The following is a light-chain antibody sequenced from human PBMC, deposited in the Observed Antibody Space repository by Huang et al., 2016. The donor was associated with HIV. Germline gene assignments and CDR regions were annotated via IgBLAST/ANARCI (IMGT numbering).Light chain of an antibody. Sequence: IVLTQSPATLSWYPGERVTLSCRASQSVGNYIAWYQQHPGQSPKLHIYDTSTRATGTPVRFSGSGSGTDFTLTISSLESEDFAVYYCQQRSSGVTFGGGTKV. CDR1: QSVGNY. J-gene: IGKJ4*01. V-gene: IGKV3-11*01. CDR3: QQRSSGVT. CDR2: DTS.